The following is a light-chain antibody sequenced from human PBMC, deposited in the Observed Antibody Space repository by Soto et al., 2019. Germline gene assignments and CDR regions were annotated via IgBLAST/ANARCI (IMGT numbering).Light chain of an antibody. CDR1: RTISPW. J-gene: IGKJ2*01. Sequence: DIQLTQSPSALAASVGDRVTITCRASRTISPWLAWYQQKPGKAPRLLIYDASSLQSGVPSRFSGAGSGAEFTLTINNLQPDDFATYYCQQYNIYSPYNFGQGTRL. V-gene: IGKV1-5*01. CDR2: DAS. CDR3: QQYNIYSPYN.